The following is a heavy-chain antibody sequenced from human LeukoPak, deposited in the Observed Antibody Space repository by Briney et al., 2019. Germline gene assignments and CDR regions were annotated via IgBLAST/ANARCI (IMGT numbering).Heavy chain of an antibody. CDR2: IIPIFGTA. CDR3: ARGAPRVSRGYPFDY. V-gene: IGHV1-69*13. J-gene: IGHJ4*02. D-gene: IGHD3-22*01. CDR1: GYTFTSYG. Sequence: SVKVSCKASGYTFTSYGISWVRQAPGQGLEWMGGIIPIFGTANYAQKFQGRVTITADESTSTAYMELSSLRSEDTAVYYCARGAPRVSRGYPFDYWGQGTLVTVSS.